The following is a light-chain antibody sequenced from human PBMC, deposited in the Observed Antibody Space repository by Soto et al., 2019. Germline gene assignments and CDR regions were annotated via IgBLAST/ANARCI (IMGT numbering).Light chain of an antibody. J-gene: IGKJ4*01. CDR2: WAT. Sequence: IVMTQSPASLTVSLGERATINSTSSQPVFTGSNNKNYLAWYQHKPGQAPKLLMYWATARESGVPDRFRGSGFGTEFTLTITSVQAEDVAVYYCHQYFTLPSLGGGTKVDI. CDR1: QPVFTGSNNKNY. CDR3: HQYFTLPS. V-gene: IGKV4-1*01.